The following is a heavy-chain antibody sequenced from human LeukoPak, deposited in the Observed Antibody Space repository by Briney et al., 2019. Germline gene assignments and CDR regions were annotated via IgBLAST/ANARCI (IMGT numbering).Heavy chain of an antibody. D-gene: IGHD5-12*01. CDR1: GFTFSSYC. CDR2: INSDGSST. CDR3: ARGQSPVGTRFDP. Sequence: TGGSLRLSCAASGFTFSSYCMHWVRQAPGKGLVWVSRINSDGSSTNYAVSVKGRFTISRDNAKNSLYLQINRLRAEDTAVYYCARGQSPVGTRFDPWGQGTLVTVSS. J-gene: IGHJ5*02. V-gene: IGHV3-74*01.